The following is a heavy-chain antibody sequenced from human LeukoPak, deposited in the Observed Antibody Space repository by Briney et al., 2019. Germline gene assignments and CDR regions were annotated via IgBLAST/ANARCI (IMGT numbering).Heavy chain of an antibody. CDR1: GFTFSSYW. Sequence: GGSLRLSCAASGFTFSSYWMSWVRQAPGKGLEWVANIKQDGSEKYYVDSVKGRFTISRDNAKNTLYLQMNSLRDEDRAVYYCARVGAVRLRQVFDYWGQGTLVTVSS. CDR3: ARVGAVRLRQVFDY. D-gene: IGHD4-17*01. V-gene: IGHV3-7*01. J-gene: IGHJ4*02. CDR2: IKQDGSEK.